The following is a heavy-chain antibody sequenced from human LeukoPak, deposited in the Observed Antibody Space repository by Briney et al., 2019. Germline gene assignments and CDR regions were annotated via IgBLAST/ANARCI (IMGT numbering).Heavy chain of an antibody. Sequence: DTLSLLCTVWGRSLKRYYWRWLRQPTGKGLEWIAYFSDIGSINYNPSLKSRVTLSLDTSKNQFSLKLSSVAAADTAVYYCAGHQPRNTVFFWGRGTLVTVSS. V-gene: IGHV4-59*08. J-gene: IGHJ4*02. D-gene: IGHD2/OR15-2a*01. CDR2: FSDIGSI. CDR1: GRSLKRYY. CDR3: AGHQPRNTVFF.